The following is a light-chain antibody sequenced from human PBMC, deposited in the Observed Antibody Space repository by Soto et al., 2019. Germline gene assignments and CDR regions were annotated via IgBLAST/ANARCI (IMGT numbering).Light chain of an antibody. CDR3: AAWDDSLSALYV. CDR2: RNN. V-gene: IGLV1-47*01. Sequence: QSALTQPPSASGTPGQRVTISCSGSSSNLGSNYVYWYQQLPGTAPKLLIYRNNQRPSGVPDRFSGSKSGTSASLAISGLRSEDEADYYCAAWDDSLSALYVFGTGTKVTVL. CDR1: SSNLGSNY. J-gene: IGLJ1*01.